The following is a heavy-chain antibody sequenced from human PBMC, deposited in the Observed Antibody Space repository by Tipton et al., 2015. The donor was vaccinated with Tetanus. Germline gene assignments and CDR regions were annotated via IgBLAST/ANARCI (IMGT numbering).Heavy chain of an antibody. D-gene: IGHD1-7*01. CDR2: FSSSSSNI. V-gene: IGHV3-21*04. J-gene: IGHJ5*02. CDR1: GFTFSSYS. Sequence: SLRLSCAASGFTFSSYSINWVRQAPGKGLEWVSSFSSSSSNIYYADSVKGRFTISRDNAKNSLFLQMSSLRAEDTAMYYCAKGGWNYWFAPWGQGTLVTVSS. CDR3: AKGGWNYWFAP.